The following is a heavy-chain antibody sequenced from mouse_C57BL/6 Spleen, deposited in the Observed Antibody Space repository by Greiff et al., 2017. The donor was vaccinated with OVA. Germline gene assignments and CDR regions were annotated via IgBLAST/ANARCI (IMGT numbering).Heavy chain of an antibody. D-gene: IGHD1-1*01. CDR3: ARHGPFYYGSSYGYFDV. CDR1: EYEFPSHD. J-gene: IGHJ1*03. CDR2: INSDGGST. Sequence: EVKLVESGGGLVQPGESLKLSCESNEYEFPSHDMSWVRKTPEKRLELVAAINSDGGSTYYPDTMERRFIISRDNTKKTLYLQMSSLRSEDTALYYCARHGPFYYGSSYGYFDVWGTGTTVTVSS. V-gene: IGHV5-2*01.